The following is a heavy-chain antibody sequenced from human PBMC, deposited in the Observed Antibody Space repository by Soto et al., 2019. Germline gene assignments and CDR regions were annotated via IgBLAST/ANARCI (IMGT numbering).Heavy chain of an antibody. J-gene: IGHJ3*02. Sequence: GGSLRLSCAASGFTFSSYWMSWVRQAPGKGLEWVANIKQDGSEKYYVDSVKGRLPISEDNAKNSLYLQMNSLRAEDTAVYYCARHLAVADAFDIWGQGTMVTVSS. V-gene: IGHV3-7*01. CDR1: GFTFSSYW. CDR2: IKQDGSEK. CDR3: ARHLAVADAFDI. D-gene: IGHD6-19*01.